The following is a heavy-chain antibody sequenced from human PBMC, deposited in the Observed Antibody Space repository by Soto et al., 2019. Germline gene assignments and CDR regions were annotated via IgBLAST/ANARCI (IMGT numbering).Heavy chain of an antibody. CDR3: AREPSTATTAFDI. J-gene: IGHJ3*02. CDR2: ISYDGSNK. Sequence: GGSLRLSCAASGFTFSSYGIHWVRQAPGKGLEWVAVISYDGSNKYYADSVKGRFTISRDNSKNTLYLQMNSLRAEDTAVYYCAREPSTATTAFDIWGQGTMVTVSS. CDR1: GFTFSSYG. V-gene: IGHV3-30*03. D-gene: IGHD4-17*01.